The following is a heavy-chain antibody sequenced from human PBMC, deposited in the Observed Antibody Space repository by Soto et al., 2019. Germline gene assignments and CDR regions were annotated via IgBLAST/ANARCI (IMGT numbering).Heavy chain of an antibody. CDR2: INHSGST. V-gene: IGHV4-34*01. J-gene: IGHJ1*01. D-gene: IGHD4-4*01. Sequence: SETLSLTCAVYGGSFSGYYWSWIRQPPGKGLEWIGEINHSGSTNYNPSLKGRFTISRDNAKNSLYLQMDSLRAEDTAVYYCARDQPTFQHWGQGTLVTVSS. CDR3: ARDQPTFQH. CDR1: GGSFSGYY.